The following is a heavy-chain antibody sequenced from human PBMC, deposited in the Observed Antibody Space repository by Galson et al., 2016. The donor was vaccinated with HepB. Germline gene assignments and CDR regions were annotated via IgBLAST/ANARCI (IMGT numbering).Heavy chain of an antibody. Sequence: SLRLSCAASGFTFSRYWMAWVRQAPGKGLEWVANIKLGGSEKYYVDSVRGRFTTSRDNAKNSLYLEMNSLRVEDTAVYYCAKDHDRGWSYDYWGQGILVTVSS. CDR2: IKLGGSEK. CDR3: AKDHDRGWSYDY. D-gene: IGHD2-15*01. J-gene: IGHJ4*02. CDR1: GFTFSRYW. V-gene: IGHV3-7*03.